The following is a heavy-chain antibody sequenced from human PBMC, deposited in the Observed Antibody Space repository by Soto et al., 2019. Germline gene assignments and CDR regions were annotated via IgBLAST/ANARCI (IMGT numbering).Heavy chain of an antibody. J-gene: IGHJ4*02. CDR3: ARRYFGYCSSTSCHTDTY. D-gene: IGHD2-2*03. V-gene: IGHV4-39*01. CDR1: GGSISSSSYY. Sequence: QLQLQESGPGLVKPSETLSLTCTVSGGSISSSSYYWGWIRQPPGKGLEWIGSIYYSGSTYYNPSLKSRVTISVDTSKNQFSLKLSSVTAADTAVYYCARRYFGYCSSTSCHTDTYWGQGTLVTVSS. CDR2: IYYSGST.